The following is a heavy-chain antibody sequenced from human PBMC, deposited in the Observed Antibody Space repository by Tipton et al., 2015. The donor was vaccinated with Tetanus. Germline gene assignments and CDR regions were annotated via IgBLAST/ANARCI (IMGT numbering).Heavy chain of an antibody. V-gene: IGHV4-30-2*01. CDR1: GGSISRGAYS. D-gene: IGHD2-2*01. Sequence: TLSLTCALSGGSISRGAYSWSWIRRPPGKGLEWIGYIYDSGTTSFNPSLKSRVTISVGETKRQFSLNLTSVTAADTAVYYYARHNSYLYAMDVWGQGTTVTVSS. CDR2: IYDSGTT. J-gene: IGHJ6*02. CDR3: ARHNSYLYAMDV.